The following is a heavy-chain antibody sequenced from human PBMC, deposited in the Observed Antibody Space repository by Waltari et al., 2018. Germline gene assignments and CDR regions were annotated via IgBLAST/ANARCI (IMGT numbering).Heavy chain of an antibody. CDR3: ARSFGGSGSYKFDT. V-gene: IGHV4-39*02. J-gene: IGHJ4*02. CDR2: VHYTGKK. Sequence: RLQESGPGRMKPSETLSLICTVSGASISISTHYWGWIRQTPWMGPEWIGSVHYTGKKYNNPSLESRVSLSVDTSKNLFSLELTSVTAADTATYFCARSFGGSGSYKFDTWGRGILVSVSS. CDR1: GASISISTHY. D-gene: IGHD3-10*01.